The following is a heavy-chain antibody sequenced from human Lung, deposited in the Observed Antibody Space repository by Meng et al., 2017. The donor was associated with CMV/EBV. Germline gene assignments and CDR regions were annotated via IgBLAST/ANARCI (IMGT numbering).Heavy chain of an antibody. Sequence: ASVKVSCKASGYTFTSYYMHWVRQAPGQGLEWMGIINPSGGSTSYAQKFQGRVTMTRDTSTSTVYMELSSLRSEDTAVYYCARLYCSSTSCYTAGYVQHWGQGTLVTFSS. V-gene: IGHV1-46*01. CDR3: ARLYCSSTSCYTAGYVQH. J-gene: IGHJ1*01. CDR1: GYTFTSYY. CDR2: INPSGGST. D-gene: IGHD2-2*02.